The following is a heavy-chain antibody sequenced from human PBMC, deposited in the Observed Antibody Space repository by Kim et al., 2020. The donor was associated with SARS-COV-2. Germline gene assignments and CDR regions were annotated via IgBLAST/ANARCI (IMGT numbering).Heavy chain of an antibody. J-gene: IGHJ6*02. V-gene: IGHV1-69*13. CDR3: ARDTEDKAAAGYYYYGMDV. CDR2: IIPIFGTA. D-gene: IGHD6-13*01. Sequence: ASVKVSCKASGGTFSSYAISWVRQAPGQGLEWMGGIIPIFGTANYAQKFQGRVTITADESTSTAYMELSSLRSEDTAVYYCARDTEDKAAAGYYYYGMDVWGQGTTVTVSS. CDR1: GGTFSSYA.